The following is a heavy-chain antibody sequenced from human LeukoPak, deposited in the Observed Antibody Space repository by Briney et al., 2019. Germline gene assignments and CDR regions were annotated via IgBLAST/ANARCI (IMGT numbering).Heavy chain of an antibody. J-gene: IGHJ5*02. CDR1: GGYISSYY. D-gene: IGHD4-23*01. Sequence: SETLSLTCTVSGGYISSYYWSWIRLPPGKGLEWIGYIYYSGSTNYNPSLKSRVTISVDTSKNQFSLKLSSVTAADTAVYYCARGDLRWSFDPWGQGTLVTVSS. CDR3: ARGDLRWSFDP. CDR2: IYYSGST. V-gene: IGHV4-59*08.